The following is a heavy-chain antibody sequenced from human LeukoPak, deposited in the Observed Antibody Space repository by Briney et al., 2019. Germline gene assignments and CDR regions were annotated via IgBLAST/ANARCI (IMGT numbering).Heavy chain of an antibody. Sequence: GGSLRLSCAASGFTFSSYWMSWVRQAPGKGLEWVANIKQDGSEKYYVDSVKGRFTISRDNAKYSLYLQMNSLRAEDTALYYCAKDIHGDYLLDAFDIWGQGTMVTVSS. J-gene: IGHJ3*02. CDR2: IKQDGSEK. V-gene: IGHV3-7*03. CDR1: GFTFSSYW. CDR3: AKDIHGDYLLDAFDI. D-gene: IGHD4-17*01.